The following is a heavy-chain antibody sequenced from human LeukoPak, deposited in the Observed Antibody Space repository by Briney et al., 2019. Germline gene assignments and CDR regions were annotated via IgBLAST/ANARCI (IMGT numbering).Heavy chain of an antibody. V-gene: IGHV4-31*03. J-gene: IGHJ5*02. Sequence: SETLSLTCTVSGGSISSGGYYWSWIRQHPGKGLEWIGYIYYSGSTYYNPSLKSRVTISVDTSKNQFSLKLSSVTAADTAVYYCAREGLGYCSSTSCSLYWFDPWGQGTLVTVSS. CDR1: GGSISSGGYY. D-gene: IGHD2-2*01. CDR2: IYYSGST. CDR3: AREGLGYCSSTSCSLYWFDP.